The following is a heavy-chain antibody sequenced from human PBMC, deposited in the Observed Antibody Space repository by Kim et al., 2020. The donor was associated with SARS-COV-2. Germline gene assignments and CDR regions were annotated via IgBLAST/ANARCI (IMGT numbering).Heavy chain of an antibody. D-gene: IGHD3-22*01. CDR1: GGSFSGYY. CDR3: ARSGRITMIVVVINHGMDV. V-gene: IGHV4-34*01. Sequence: SETLSLTCAVYGGSFSGYYWSWIRQPPGKGLQWIGEINHSGSTNYNPSLKSRVTISVDTSKNQFSLKLSSVTAADTAVYYCARSGRITMIVVVINHGMDVWCQGTTVTVSS. J-gene: IGHJ6*02. CDR2: INHSGST.